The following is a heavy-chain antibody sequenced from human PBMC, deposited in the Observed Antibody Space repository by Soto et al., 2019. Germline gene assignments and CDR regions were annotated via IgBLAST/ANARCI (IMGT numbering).Heavy chain of an antibody. CDR1: GGSISSSSYY. J-gene: IGHJ4*02. V-gene: IGHV4-39*01. Sequence: SETLSLTCTVSGGSISSSSYYWGWIRQPPGKGLEWIGSIYYSGSTYYNPSLKSRVTISVDTSKNQFSLKLSSVTAADTAVYYCAIPDSDRYYYDSSGYSRAVYFDYWGQGTLVTVSS. CDR2: IYYSGST. CDR3: AIPDSDRYYYDSSGYSRAVYFDY. D-gene: IGHD3-22*01.